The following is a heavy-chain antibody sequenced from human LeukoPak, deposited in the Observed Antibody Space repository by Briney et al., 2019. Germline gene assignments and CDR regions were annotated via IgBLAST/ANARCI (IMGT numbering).Heavy chain of an antibody. CDR2: IYTSGST. D-gene: IGHD4-23*01. CDR1: GGSISSYY. CDR3: ARVTGLKGYYMDV. Sequence: SETLSLTXTVSGGSISSYYWSWIRQPAGKGLEWIGRIYTSGSTNYNPSLKRRVTMSVDTSKNQFSPKLSSVTAADTAVYYCARVTGLKGYYMDVWGKGTTVTVSS. V-gene: IGHV4-4*07. J-gene: IGHJ6*03.